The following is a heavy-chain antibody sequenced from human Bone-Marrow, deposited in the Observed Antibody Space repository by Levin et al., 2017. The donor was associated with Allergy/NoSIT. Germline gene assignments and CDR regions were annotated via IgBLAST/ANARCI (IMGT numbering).Heavy chain of an antibody. Sequence: PGGSLRLSCAASGFTFSSYAMNWVRQAPGKGLEWVSTISSSGGSTYYADSVKGRFTISRDNSKNTLYLQMNSLRADDTAVYYCAKATLPIPIVRGLLAYYYGMDVWGQGTTVTVS. V-gene: IGHV3-23*01. CDR2: ISSSGGST. D-gene: IGHD3-10*01. J-gene: IGHJ6*02. CDR1: GFTFSSYA. CDR3: AKATLPIPIVRGLLAYYYGMDV.